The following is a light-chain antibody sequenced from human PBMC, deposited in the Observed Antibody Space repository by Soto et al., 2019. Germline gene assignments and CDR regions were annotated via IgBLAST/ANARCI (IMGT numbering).Light chain of an antibody. Sequence: QPVLTQPPSASGSPGQSVTISCTGTSSDVGGYNYVSWYQQHPGKAPKLMIYEVSKRPSGVPDRFSGSKSGNTASLTVSGLQDEDEADYYCSSYAGSNNLVVFGGGTKVTVL. CDR3: SSYAGSNNLVV. V-gene: IGLV2-8*01. CDR1: SSDVGGYNY. CDR2: EVS. J-gene: IGLJ2*01.